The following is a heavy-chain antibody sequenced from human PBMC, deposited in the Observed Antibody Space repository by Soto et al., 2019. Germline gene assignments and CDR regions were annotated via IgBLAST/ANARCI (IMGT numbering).Heavy chain of an antibody. D-gene: IGHD1-26*01. J-gene: IGHJ6*02. Sequence: SVKVSCKASGGTFSSYAISWVRQAPGQGLEWMGGIIPIFGTANYAQKFQGRVTITADESTSTAYMELSSLRSEDTAVYYCARGGAGATYYYYGMDVWGQGPTVTVSS. CDR3: ARGGAGATYYYYGMDV. CDR1: GGTFSSYA. CDR2: IIPIFGTA. V-gene: IGHV1-69*13.